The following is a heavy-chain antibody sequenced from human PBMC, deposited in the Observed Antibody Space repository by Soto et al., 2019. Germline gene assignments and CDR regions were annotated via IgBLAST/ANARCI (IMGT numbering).Heavy chain of an antibody. CDR3: ERDYLPSDIVVVVAATPWFDP. Sequence: QVQLVESGGGVVQPGRSLRLSCAASGFTFSSYAMHWVRQAPGKGLEWVAVISYDGSNKYYADSVKGRFTISRDNSKNTLYLKMISLRAEDTSVYYCERDYLPSDIVVVVAATPWFDPCGQGTLVTVST. CDR1: GFTFSSYA. J-gene: IGHJ5*02. V-gene: IGHV3-30-3*01. CDR2: ISYDGSNK. D-gene: IGHD2-15*01.